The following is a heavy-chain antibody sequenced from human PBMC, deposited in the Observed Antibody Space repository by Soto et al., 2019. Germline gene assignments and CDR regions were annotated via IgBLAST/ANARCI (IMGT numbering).Heavy chain of an antibody. V-gene: IGHV3-23*04. D-gene: IGHD2-15*01. CDR3: AAENYPGSDLLY. J-gene: IGHJ1*01. CDR2: ISADGGTT. CDR1: GFTFTRHD. Sequence: VQLVESGGGSVQPGGTLRLSCAASGFTFTRHDMSWVRQGPGEGLEWVAGISADGGTTYYGDSVKGRFSVSRDKLLNTLHLQTSNVGVDDAAVSLCAAENYPGSDLLYWGQGIQVPVTS.